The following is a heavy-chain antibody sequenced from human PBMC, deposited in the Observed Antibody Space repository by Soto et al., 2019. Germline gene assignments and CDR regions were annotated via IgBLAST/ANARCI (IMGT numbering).Heavy chain of an antibody. D-gene: IGHD4-17*01. CDR2: ISSSVDVT. V-gene: IGHV3-11*01. CDR3: ALDRRGDYVGFVY. Sequence: GGSLRLSCAASGFSFSDHYMGWVRQAPGKGLEWVSYISSSVDVTYYSDSVKGRVTMSRDNAKRSLYLQMNSLRVDDTAIYYCALDRRGDYVGFVYWGQGTIVTVSS. CDR1: GFSFSDHY. J-gene: IGHJ4*02.